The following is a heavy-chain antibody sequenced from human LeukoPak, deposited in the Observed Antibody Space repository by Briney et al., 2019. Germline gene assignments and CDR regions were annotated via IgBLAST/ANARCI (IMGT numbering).Heavy chain of an antibody. Sequence: PGGSLRLSCAASGFTFSSYAMHWVRQAPGKGLEWVAVVSYDGSNKYYAASVKGRFTISRDNSRNTLYLQMNSLRAEDTAVYYCAKDSRGYQDFFDYWGQGTLVTVSS. V-gene: IGHV3-30*04. J-gene: IGHJ4*02. CDR3: AKDSRGYQDFFDY. CDR1: GFTFSSYA. D-gene: IGHD3-22*01. CDR2: VSYDGSNK.